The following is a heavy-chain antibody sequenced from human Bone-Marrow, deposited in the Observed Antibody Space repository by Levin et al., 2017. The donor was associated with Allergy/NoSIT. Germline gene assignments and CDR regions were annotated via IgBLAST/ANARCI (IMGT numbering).Heavy chain of an antibody. Sequence: GESLKISCAASGFSFSSYEMNWVRQAPGKGLEWVSYISSRNTTMYYADSVKGRFTISRNNAENSLYLQMNSLRAEDTAIYYCAREGLFMVRVFDYWGRGTLVTVSS. CDR1: GFSFSSYE. CDR3: AREGLFMVRVFDY. V-gene: IGHV3-48*03. CDR2: ISSRNTTM. D-gene: IGHD3-10*01. J-gene: IGHJ4*02.